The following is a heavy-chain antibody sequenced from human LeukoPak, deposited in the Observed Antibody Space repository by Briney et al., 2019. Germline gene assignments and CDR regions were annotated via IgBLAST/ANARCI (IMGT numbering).Heavy chain of an antibody. V-gene: IGHV3-7*03. D-gene: IGHD3-10*01. CDR2: INQDGSDK. CDR3: ARGTYFYASGSPETGY. CDR1: GFTVSGYW. Sequence: PGGSLRLSCGASGFTVSGYWMRWVRQAPGKGLEWVANINQDGSDKYYVDSVKGRFTISTDNAKNSVYLQMNSLRAEDTALYYCARGTYFYASGSPETGYWGQGTLVTVSS. J-gene: IGHJ4*02.